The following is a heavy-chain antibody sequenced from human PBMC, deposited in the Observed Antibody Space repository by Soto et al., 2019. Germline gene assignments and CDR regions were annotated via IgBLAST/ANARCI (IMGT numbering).Heavy chain of an antibody. V-gene: IGHV3-30-3*01. CDR2: ISYDGSNK. D-gene: IGHD3-22*01. CDR3: ARVERVVVPMGYFDY. Sequence: PGGSLRLSCAASGFTFSSYAMHWVRQAPGKVLEWVAVISYDGSNKYYADSVKGRFTISRDNSKNTLYLQMNSLRAEDTAVYYCARVERVVVPMGYFDYWGQGTLVTVSS. J-gene: IGHJ4*02. CDR1: GFTFSSYA.